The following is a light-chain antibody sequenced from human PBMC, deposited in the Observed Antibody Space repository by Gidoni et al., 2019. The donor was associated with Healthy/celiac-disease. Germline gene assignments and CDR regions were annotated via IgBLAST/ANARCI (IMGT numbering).Light chain of an antibody. Sequence: EIVLTQSPATLSLSPGERATLSCRASQSVSSYLACYQQKPGQAPRLLIYDASNRATGIPARFSGSGSGTDFTLTISSLEPEDFAVYYCQQRSNWQITFXQXTRLEIK. CDR3: QQRSNWQIT. V-gene: IGKV3-11*01. CDR1: QSVSSY. J-gene: IGKJ5*01. CDR2: DAS.